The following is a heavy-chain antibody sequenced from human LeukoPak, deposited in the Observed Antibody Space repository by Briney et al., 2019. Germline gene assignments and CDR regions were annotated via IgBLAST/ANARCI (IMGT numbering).Heavy chain of an antibody. CDR1: GLTFSNYA. V-gene: IGHV3-23*01. D-gene: IGHD1-26*01. CDR2: ISGSGGTS. Sequence: GGSLRLSCLPSGLTFSNYAMTWVRQAPGKGLEWVSSISGSGGTSYYADSVKGRFTISRDSAKNTLYLQMNSLRAEDTAVYYCAKARSGSYAPVYYYYMDVWGKGTTVTVSS. J-gene: IGHJ6*03. CDR3: AKARSGSYAPVYYYYMDV.